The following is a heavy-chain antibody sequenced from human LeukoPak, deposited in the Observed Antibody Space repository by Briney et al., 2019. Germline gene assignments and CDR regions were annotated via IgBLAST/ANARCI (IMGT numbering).Heavy chain of an antibody. J-gene: IGHJ4*02. V-gene: IGHV3-30*18. CDR2: SLYDGSKE. CDR3: AKDLGLGVVAGGPGAIDH. Sequence: PGKSLRLSCTASGFIFSDYVMHWVRQAPGKGLEWVALSLYDGSKEYYADSVKGRHTISRDNSRNTLYLQMNSLRFGDTATYFCAKDLGLGVVAGGPGAIDHWGQGTLVTVSS. CDR1: GFIFSDYV. D-gene: IGHD3-16*01.